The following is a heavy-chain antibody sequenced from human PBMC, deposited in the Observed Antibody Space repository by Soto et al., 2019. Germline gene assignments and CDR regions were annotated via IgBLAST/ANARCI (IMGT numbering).Heavy chain of an antibody. CDR2: IDRSGRNK. V-gene: IGHV3-48*03. D-gene: IGHD3-22*01. CDR3: ARDSTYYDSSDYFDH. J-gene: IGHJ4*02. CDR1: GFTFSSYE. Sequence: LRLSCVASGFTFSSYEMNWVRQAPGKGLEWVSYIDRSGRNKYYADSVKGRFTISRDSAKNSLYLQMHSLTAEDTAVYYCARDSTYYDSSDYFDHWGQGTPVTVSS.